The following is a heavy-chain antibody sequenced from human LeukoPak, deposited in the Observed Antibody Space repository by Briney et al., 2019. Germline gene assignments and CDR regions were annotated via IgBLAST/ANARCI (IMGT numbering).Heavy chain of an antibody. D-gene: IGHD6-19*01. V-gene: IGHV3-23*01. J-gene: IGHJ4*02. CDR3: AKNAGYSSGWYQGY. CDR2: ISGSGGST. Sequence: GRSLRLSCAASGFTFSSYAMHWVRQAPGKGLEWVSAISGSGGSTYYADSVKGRFTISRDNSKNTLYLQMNSLRAEDTAVYYCAKNAGYSSGWYQGYWGQGTLVTVSS. CDR1: GFTFSSYA.